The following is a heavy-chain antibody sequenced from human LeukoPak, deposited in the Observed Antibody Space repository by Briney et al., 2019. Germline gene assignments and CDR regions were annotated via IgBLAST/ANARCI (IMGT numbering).Heavy chain of an antibody. CDR1: GLTLSSYA. J-gene: IGHJ4*02. CDR3: AKAPVTTCRGAFCYPFDY. D-gene: IGHD2-15*01. Sequence: GGSLRLSCAASGLTLSSYAMSWVRKAPGKGLEWVSAISDTGNTYHADSVKGRFTISRDSSKNTLFLQMNRLRPEDAAVYYCAKAPVTTCRGAFCYPFDYWGLGTLVTVSS. V-gene: IGHV3-23*01. CDR2: ISDTGNT.